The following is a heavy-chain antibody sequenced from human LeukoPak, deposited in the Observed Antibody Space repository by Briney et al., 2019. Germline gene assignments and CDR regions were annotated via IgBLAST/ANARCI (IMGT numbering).Heavy chain of an antibody. CDR3: ARGGLPYATFFDY. CDR2: ISSSSNYI. CDR1: GFTFSSYS. D-gene: IGHD1-26*01. J-gene: IGHJ4*02. V-gene: IGHV3-21*01. Sequence: GGSLRLSCAASGFTFSSYSMHWVRQAPGKGLEWVSSISSSSNYIYYADSVKGRFTISRDNAKNSLYLQMNSLRAEDTAVYYCARGGLPYATFFDYWGQGTLVTVSS.